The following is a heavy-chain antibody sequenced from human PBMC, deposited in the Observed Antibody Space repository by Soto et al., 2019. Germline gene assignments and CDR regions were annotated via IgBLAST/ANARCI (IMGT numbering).Heavy chain of an antibody. CDR3: AKDRGSFGGVISDY. V-gene: IGHV3-23*01. J-gene: IGHJ4*02. CDR2: ISGSGGST. D-gene: IGHD3-16*01. Sequence: EVQLLESGGGLVQPGGSLRLSCAASGFTFSSYAMSWVRQAPGKGLEWVSAISGSGGSTYYADSVKGRFTISRENSKNTLYLQMNILRAEDTAVYYCAKDRGSFGGVISDYWGQGTLVTVSS. CDR1: GFTFSSYA.